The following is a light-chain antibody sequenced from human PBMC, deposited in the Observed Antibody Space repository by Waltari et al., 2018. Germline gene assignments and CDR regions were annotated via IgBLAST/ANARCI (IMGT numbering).Light chain of an antibody. CDR1: QSISRY. J-gene: IGKJ1*01. CDR3: QNHERLPAM. Sequence: EIVLTQSPGTLSLSPGERATLSCRASQSISRYLAWYQQKPGQAPRRLIYAASSRATGIPDRFSGSGSGTDFSLTISRLEPEDFAVYYYQNHERLPAMFGQGTKVEIK. CDR2: AAS. V-gene: IGKV3-20*01.